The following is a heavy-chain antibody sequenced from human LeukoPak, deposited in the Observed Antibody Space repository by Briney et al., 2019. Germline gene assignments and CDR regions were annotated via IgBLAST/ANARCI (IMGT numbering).Heavy chain of an antibody. CDR1: GFIFSNYN. CDR3: ARGRGNYGND. D-gene: IGHD1-26*01. V-gene: IGHV3-74*01. CDR2: INGDGIT. J-gene: IGHJ4*02. Sequence: GGSLRLSCAASGFIFSNYNFNWVRQAPGKGLVWVSHINGDGITNYADSVKGRFTISRDNAKNTLYLQMNSLRAEDTAVYYCARGRGNYGNDWGQGTLVTVSS.